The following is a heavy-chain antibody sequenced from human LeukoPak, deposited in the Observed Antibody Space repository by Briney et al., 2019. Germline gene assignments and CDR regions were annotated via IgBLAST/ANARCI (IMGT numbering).Heavy chain of an antibody. CDR1: GASINKYY. CDR2: FFYSGST. D-gene: IGHD1-14*01. Sequence: SETLSLTCTVSGASINKYYWTWVRQPPGKGLEWIGYFFYSGSTRYNPSLKSRVTISGDMSNNQFSLRLTSLTAADTAVYYCARNAGTTDYYYGMDVWGQGTTVIVSS. V-gene: IGHV4-59*08. J-gene: IGHJ6*02. CDR3: ARNAGTTDYYYGMDV.